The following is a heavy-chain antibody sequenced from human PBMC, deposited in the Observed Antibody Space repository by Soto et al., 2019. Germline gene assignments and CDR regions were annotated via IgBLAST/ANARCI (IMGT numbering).Heavy chain of an antibody. J-gene: IGHJ4*02. V-gene: IGHV3-11*01. CDR1: GFTFSDYY. CDR3: TRTSTTFDY. Sequence: NPGGSLRLSCAASGFTFSDYYMSWIRQAPGKGLEWVSFISSSSGSTIYYADSVKGRFTISRDNAKNSLYLQMNSLRAEDTAVYYCTRTSTTFDYWGQGTLVIVSS. CDR2: ISSSSGSTI.